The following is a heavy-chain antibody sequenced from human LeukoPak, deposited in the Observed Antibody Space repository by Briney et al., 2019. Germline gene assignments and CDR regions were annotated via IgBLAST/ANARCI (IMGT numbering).Heavy chain of an antibody. V-gene: IGHV3-30*03. Sequence: GGSLRLSCTASGYTFSNYGMHWVRQGPGKGLEWVAVISYDGSKVFYGDFVKGRFTISRDDSRDTVYLQMNSLRAEDTAVYYSVGTYYYYMDVWGKGTTVTVSS. CDR1: GYTFSNYG. J-gene: IGHJ6*03. CDR3: VGTYYYYMDV. CDR2: ISYDGSKV.